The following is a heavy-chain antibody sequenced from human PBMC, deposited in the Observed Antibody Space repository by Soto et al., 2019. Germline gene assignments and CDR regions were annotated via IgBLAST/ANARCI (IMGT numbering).Heavy chain of an antibody. CDR2: IYSGGST. D-gene: IGHD3-10*01. CDR3: ARAPYYYGSGSYYN. CDR1: GFTVSSNY. J-gene: IGHJ4*02. V-gene: IGHV3-53*01. Sequence: GGSLRLSCAASGFTVSSNYMSWVRQAPGKGLEWVSVIYSGGSTYYADSVKGRFTISRDNSKNTLYLQMNSLRAEDTAVYYCARAPYYYGSGSYYNWGQGTLVTVSS.